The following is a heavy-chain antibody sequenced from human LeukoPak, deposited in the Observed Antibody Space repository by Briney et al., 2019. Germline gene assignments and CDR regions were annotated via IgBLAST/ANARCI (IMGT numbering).Heavy chain of an antibody. V-gene: IGHV5-51*01. CDR1: GYSFTNYW. J-gene: IGHJ3*02. CDR2: IYPGDSDT. Sequence: GESLKISCKGSGYSFTNYWIGWVRQMSGKGLEWMGIIYPGDSDTRYSPSFQGQVTISVDKSIITAYLQWSSLKASDTAMYYCARTGYSSGWYGSFDIWGQGTLVTVSS. CDR3: ARTGYSSGWYGSFDI. D-gene: IGHD6-19*01.